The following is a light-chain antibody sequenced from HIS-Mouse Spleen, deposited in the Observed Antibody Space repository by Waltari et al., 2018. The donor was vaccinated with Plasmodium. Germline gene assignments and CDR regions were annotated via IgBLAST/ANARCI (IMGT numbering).Light chain of an antibody. CDR2: EDS. Sequence: SYELTQPPSVSVSPGQTARITCSGDALPKKYAYWYQQKSGQAPVLVSYEDSKRPSGIPERFAGSSSGTMATLTISGAQLEDEADYYCYSTDSSGNHRVFGGGTKLTVL. CDR3: YSTDSSGNHRV. V-gene: IGLV3-10*01. CDR1: ALPKKY. J-gene: IGLJ3*02.